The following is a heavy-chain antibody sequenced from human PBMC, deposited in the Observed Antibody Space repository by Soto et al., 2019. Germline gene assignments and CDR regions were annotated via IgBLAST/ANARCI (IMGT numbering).Heavy chain of an antibody. CDR2: ISSGSSDT. CDR1: GFTFSRVS. J-gene: IGHJ4*02. Sequence: GRSLRLSCEASGFTFSRVSVNWVSQVPGKGLEWVASISSGSSDTWYADSVKGRFFISRDNAQSPIVLKIHTLRPEDTAMYYCVRVDYWGPGTQVTVSS. CDR3: VRVDY. V-gene: IGHV3-21*01.